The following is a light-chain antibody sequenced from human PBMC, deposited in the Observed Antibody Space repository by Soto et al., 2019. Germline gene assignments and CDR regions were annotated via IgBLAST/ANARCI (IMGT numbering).Light chain of an antibody. V-gene: IGKV1-8*01. CDR2: AAS. J-gene: IGKJ3*01. CDR1: QGISSY. CDR3: QQYYSYPFT. Sequence: AIRMTQSPSSFSASTGDRVTITCRASQGISSYLAWYQQKPGKAPKLLIYAASTLQSGAPSRFSGSGSGTDFTLTISCLQSEDFATYYCQQYYSYPFTFGPVTKVDIK.